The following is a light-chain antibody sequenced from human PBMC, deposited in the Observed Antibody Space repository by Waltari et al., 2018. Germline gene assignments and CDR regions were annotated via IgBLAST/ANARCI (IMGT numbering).Light chain of an antibody. V-gene: IGLV2-23*02. CDR1: SSVFDRHNL. CDR3: CSYAGQATVASV. Sequence: SALTQPASVSGSPGQSITISCTGTSSVFDRHNLLTWFQQRPGKAPKIIIFRVTQRPSEIPDRFFDARSGPPASLTLSGLQAEDETDYSCCSYAGQATVASVFGGETKMTV. J-gene: IGLJ3*02. CDR2: RVT.